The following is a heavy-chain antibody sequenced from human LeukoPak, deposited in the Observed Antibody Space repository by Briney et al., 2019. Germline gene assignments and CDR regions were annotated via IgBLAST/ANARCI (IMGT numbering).Heavy chain of an antibody. J-gene: IGHJ4*02. CDR1: GFTFNRDV. CDR3: AKGLRREYYYDSSGYSPFDY. V-gene: IGHV3-23*01. Sequence: PGGSLRLSCAASGFTFNRDVMSWVRQAPGKGLEWVSAISGSGGSTYYADSVKGRFTISRDNSKNTLYLQMNSLRAEDTAVYYCAKGLRREYYYDSSGYSPFDYWGQGTLVTVSS. CDR2: ISGSGGST. D-gene: IGHD3-22*01.